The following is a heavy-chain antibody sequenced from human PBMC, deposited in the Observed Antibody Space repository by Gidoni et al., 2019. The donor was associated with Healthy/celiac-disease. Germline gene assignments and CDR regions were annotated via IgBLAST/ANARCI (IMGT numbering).Heavy chain of an antibody. CDR2: ISSSSSYI. Sequence: EVQLVESGGGLVKPGGSLRLSCAASGFTFSSYSMNWVRQAPGKGLEWVSSISSSSSYIYYADSVKGRFTISRDNAKNSLYRQMNSLRAEDTAVYYCARDHQWPGDYGMDVWGQGTTVTVSS. V-gene: IGHV3-21*01. J-gene: IGHJ6*02. CDR3: ARDHQWPGDYGMDV. D-gene: IGHD6-19*01. CDR1: GFTFSSYS.